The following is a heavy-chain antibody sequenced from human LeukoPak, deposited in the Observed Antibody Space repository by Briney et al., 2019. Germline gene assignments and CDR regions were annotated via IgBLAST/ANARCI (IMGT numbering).Heavy chain of an antibody. CDR1: GGSFSGYY. J-gene: IGHJ4*02. CDR2: INHSGST. V-gene: IGHV4-34*01. Sequence: PSETLSLTCAVYGGSFSGYYWSWIRQPPGKGLEWIGEINHSGSTNYNPSLKSRVTISVDTSKNQFSLKLSSVTAADTAVYYCAREDGPLDYWGQGTLVTVSS. D-gene: IGHD5-24*01. CDR3: AREDGPLDY.